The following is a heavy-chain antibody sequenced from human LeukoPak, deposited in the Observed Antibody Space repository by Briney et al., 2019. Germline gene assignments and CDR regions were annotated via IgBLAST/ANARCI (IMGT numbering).Heavy chain of an antibody. J-gene: IGHJ5*02. Sequence: SETLSLTCTVSGGSISSYYWSWIRQPPGKGLEWIGYIYYSGSTKYKPSLKSRVTISVDTSKNQFSLKLSSVTAADTAVYYCARENIAAAGTLYWFDPWGQGTLVTVSS. V-gene: IGHV4-59*01. CDR3: ARENIAAAGTLYWFDP. CDR2: IYYSGST. D-gene: IGHD6-13*01. CDR1: GGSISSYY.